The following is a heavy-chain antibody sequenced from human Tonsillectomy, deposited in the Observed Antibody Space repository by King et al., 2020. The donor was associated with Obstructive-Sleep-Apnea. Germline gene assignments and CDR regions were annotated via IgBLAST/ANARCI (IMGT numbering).Heavy chain of an antibody. D-gene: IGHD1/OR15-1a*01. V-gene: IGHV3-30*04. Sequence: VRLVESGGGVVQPGRSLRLSCAASGSTLNIFAFHWVRQAPGKGLEWVATTTYDGSKTYYTDSVTGRFTISRDSSKNTVFLHMSILSDADTAVYFCAGDQRTPKNKFRSFEYWGQGTLVTVSS. CDR1: GSTLNIFA. J-gene: IGHJ4*02. CDR3: AGDQRTPKNKFRSFEY. CDR2: TTYDGSKT.